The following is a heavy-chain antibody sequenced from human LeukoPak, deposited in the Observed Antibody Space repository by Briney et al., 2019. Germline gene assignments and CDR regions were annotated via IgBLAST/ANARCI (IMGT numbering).Heavy chain of an antibody. CDR1: AFTFSSYA. J-gene: IGHJ4*02. V-gene: IGHV3-23*01. CDR2: IFGSGGSA. CDR3: GKTTTGYSSGRNPAWPVDY. Sequence: GWSLTLSCTASAFTFSSYAMYCVRQAPGKGLEWVSGIFGSGGSAHYADSVKGRFTISRDNSQNTVYLQMNSLRAEDTAVYYCGKTTTGYSSGRNPAWPVDYWGQGTLVTVSS. D-gene: IGHD6-19*01.